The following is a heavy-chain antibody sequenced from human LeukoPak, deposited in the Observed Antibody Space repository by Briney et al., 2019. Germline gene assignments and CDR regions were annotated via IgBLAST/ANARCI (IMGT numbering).Heavy chain of an antibody. CDR1: GYSFTSYW. D-gene: IGHD2-2*01. CDR2: IYPGDSDT. J-gene: IGHJ4*02. Sequence: GGSLKISCKGSGYSFTSYWIGWVRQMPGKGLEWMGIIYPGDSDTRYSPSFQGQVTISADKSISTAYLQWSSLKASDTAMYYCARRGYCSSTSCYSFDYWGQGTLVTVSS. V-gene: IGHV5-51*01. CDR3: ARRGYCSSTSCYSFDY.